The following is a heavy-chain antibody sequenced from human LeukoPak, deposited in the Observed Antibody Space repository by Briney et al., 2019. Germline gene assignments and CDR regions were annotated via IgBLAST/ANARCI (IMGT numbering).Heavy chain of an antibody. CDR1: GGSISSYY. J-gene: IGHJ4*02. Sequence: SETLSLTCTVSGGSISSYYWSWIRQPPGKGLEWIGYIYYSGSTNYNPSLKSRVTISVDTSKNQFSLKLSSVTAADTAVYYCARYPLDGYNLSPSFDYWGQGTPVTVSS. CDR3: ARYPLDGYNLSPSFDY. CDR2: IYYSGST. V-gene: IGHV4-59*08. D-gene: IGHD5-24*01.